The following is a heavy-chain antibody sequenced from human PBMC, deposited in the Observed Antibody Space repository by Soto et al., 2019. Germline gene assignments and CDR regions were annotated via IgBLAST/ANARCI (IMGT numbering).Heavy chain of an antibody. CDR3: ARVFLEWDNWLDP. Sequence: GSVKVSCKASGYTCTSYAMHWVREAPGQRLEWMGWINAGNGNTKDSQKFQGRVTITRDTSASTAYMELSSLRSEDTAVYYCARVFLEWDNWLDPWGKVTMVAV. CDR2: INAGNGNT. J-gene: IGHJ5*02. V-gene: IGHV1-3*01. CDR1: GYTCTSYA. D-gene: IGHD3-3*01.